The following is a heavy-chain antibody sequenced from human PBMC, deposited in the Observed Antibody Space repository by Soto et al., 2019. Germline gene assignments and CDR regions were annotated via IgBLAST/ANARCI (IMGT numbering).Heavy chain of an antibody. CDR3: ATLGATLGRDAFDI. CDR1: GFTFSSYS. CDR2: ISSSSSYI. J-gene: IGHJ3*02. D-gene: IGHD1-26*01. Sequence: EVQLVESGGGLVKPGGSLRLSCAASGFTFSSYSINWVRQAPGKGLEWVSSISSSSSYIYYADSVKGRFTISRDNAKNSLYLQMNSLRAEDTAVYYCATLGATLGRDAFDIWGQGTMVTVSS. V-gene: IGHV3-21*01.